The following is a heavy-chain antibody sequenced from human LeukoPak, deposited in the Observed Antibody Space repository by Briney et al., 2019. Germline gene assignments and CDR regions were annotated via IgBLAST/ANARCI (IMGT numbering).Heavy chain of an antibody. Sequence: SETLSLTCTVSGGSISSYYWNWIRQPPGEGLEWVGYIYYSGSTNYNPSLKSRVTISVDTSKNQFSLKLNSVTAADTAVYYCARSLQYNNNNYFYYGMDVWGQGTTVTVSS. CDR3: ARSLQYNNNNYFYYGMDV. D-gene: IGHD3-10*01. CDR2: IYYSGST. CDR1: GGSISSYY. V-gene: IGHV4-59*01. J-gene: IGHJ6*02.